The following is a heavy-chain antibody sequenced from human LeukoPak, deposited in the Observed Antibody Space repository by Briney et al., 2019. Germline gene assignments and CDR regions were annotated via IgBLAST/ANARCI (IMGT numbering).Heavy chain of an antibody. V-gene: IGHV3-23*01. CDR1: GFTFSSYA. Sequence: GGSLRLSCAASGFTFSSYAMSWVRQAPGKGLEWVSAISGSGGSTYYADSVKGRFTISRDNSKNTLYLQMNSLRAEDTAVYYCAKASDIVVTPHYYYMDVWGKGTTVTVSS. D-gene: IGHD2-2*01. CDR2: ISGSGGST. CDR3: AKASDIVVTPHYYYMDV. J-gene: IGHJ6*03.